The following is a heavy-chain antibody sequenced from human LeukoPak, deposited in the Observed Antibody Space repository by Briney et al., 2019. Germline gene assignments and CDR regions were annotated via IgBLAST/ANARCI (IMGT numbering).Heavy chain of an antibody. CDR1: GGSISSRSYY. V-gene: IGHV4-39*01. Sequence: SETLSLTCTVSGGSISSRSYYWGWIRQPPGKGLEWIGTIYYSGSTYYNPSLKSRVTISVDTSKNQFSLKLSSVTAAVTAVYYCARHDYGGNPFDYWGQGTLVTVSS. D-gene: IGHD4-23*01. CDR2: IYYSGST. J-gene: IGHJ4*02. CDR3: ARHDYGGNPFDY.